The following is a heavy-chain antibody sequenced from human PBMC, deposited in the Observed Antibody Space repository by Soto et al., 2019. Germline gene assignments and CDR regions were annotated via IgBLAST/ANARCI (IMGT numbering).Heavy chain of an antibody. CDR2: IIPILGMA. Sequence: SVNVSCKASGGTFSSYTISWVRQAPGQGLEWMGRIIPILGMANYAQKFQGRVTITADKSTSTAYMELSSLRSEDTAVYYCAREGARYSSSFDYGMDVWGQGTTVTVSS. CDR3: AREGARYSSSFDYGMDV. CDR1: GGTFSSYT. D-gene: IGHD6-6*01. V-gene: IGHV1-69*04. J-gene: IGHJ6*02.